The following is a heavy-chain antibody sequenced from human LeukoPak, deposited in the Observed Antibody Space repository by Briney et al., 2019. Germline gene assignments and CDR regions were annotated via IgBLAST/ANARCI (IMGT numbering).Heavy chain of an antibody. D-gene: IGHD5-18*01. Sequence: GGSLRLSCAASGFTFSSYSMNWVRQAPGKGLEWVSSISSSSSYIYYADSVKGRFTISRDNAKNSLYLQMNSLRAEDTAVYYCASEVDTAVVNYWYFDLWGRGTLVTVSS. CDR3: ASEVDTAVVNYWYFDL. V-gene: IGHV3-21*01. CDR2: ISSSSSYI. CDR1: GFTFSSYS. J-gene: IGHJ2*01.